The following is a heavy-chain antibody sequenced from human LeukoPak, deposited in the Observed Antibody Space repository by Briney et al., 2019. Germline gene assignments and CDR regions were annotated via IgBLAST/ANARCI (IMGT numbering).Heavy chain of an antibody. CDR1: GYSISSGYY. Sequence: KPSETLSLTCAVSGYSISSGYYWGWIRQPPGKGLEWIGSIYHSGSTYYNPSLKSRVTISVDTSKNQFSLKLSSVTAADTAVYYCGRVREVWYSSSWHDAFDIWGQGTMVTVSS. D-gene: IGHD6-13*01. V-gene: IGHV4-38-2*01. CDR3: GRVREVWYSSSWHDAFDI. CDR2: IYHSGST. J-gene: IGHJ3*02.